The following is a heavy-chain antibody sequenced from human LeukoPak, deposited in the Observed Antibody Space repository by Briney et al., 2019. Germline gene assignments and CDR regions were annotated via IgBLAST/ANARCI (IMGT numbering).Heavy chain of an antibody. CDR1: RNTLTEIP. J-gene: IGHJ4*01. Sequence: GASVKVSCTVSRNTLTEIPMHWVRQAPEKELEGIGGFDPEDREKLYAQKFGGRVTMTDDTHTDTAYIDLSSQRSDDTAVYYCSTENMKCDNSGYYFDRRNYWGQGTLVTVSS. D-gene: IGHD3-22*01. CDR2: FDPEDREK. CDR3: STENMKCDNSGYYFDRRNY. V-gene: IGHV1-24*01.